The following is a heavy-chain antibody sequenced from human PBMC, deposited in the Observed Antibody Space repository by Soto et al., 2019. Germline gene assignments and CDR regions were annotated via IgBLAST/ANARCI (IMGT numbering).Heavy chain of an antibody. CDR3: ARDSTRRGACDI. V-gene: IGHV4-34*01. Sequence: SETLSLTCAVYNGSFSVYYWTWIRQPPGKGLEWIGEINHSGSTNYNPSLKSRVTISVDTSKNQFSLKLSSVTAADTAVYYCARDSTRRGACDIWGQGTMVTVSS. CDR1: NGSFSVYY. J-gene: IGHJ3*02. D-gene: IGHD2-2*01. CDR2: INHSGST.